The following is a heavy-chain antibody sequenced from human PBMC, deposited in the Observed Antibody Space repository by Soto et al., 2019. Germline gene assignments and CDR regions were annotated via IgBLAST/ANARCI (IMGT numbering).Heavy chain of an antibody. CDR2: IKSKPDGGTT. CDR3: TTGRRDYYGNSYMDL. Sequence: EMQLGESGGGLVKPGGSLRLSCAVCGYAFEVAWMNWVRQAPGKGLEWVGRIKSKPDGGTTEYAAPVEGRFTISRDDSTSTLYLQMNSLRTEDTAVYYCTTGRRDYYGNSYMDLWGKGTTVTVSS. J-gene: IGHJ6*03. V-gene: IGHV3-15*01. CDR1: GYAFEVAW. D-gene: IGHD3-22*01.